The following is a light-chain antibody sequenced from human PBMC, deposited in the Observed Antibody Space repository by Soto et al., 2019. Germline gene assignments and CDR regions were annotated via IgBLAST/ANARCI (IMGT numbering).Light chain of an antibody. Sequence: EIVFTQSPPPLSLSPGESPTLSCRASLSVSSYLAWHQQKPGQARRLLIDDTSTRATGAPARFSSRRSGPEFTLTINRLPSEDSANYYRQPYSTWPLTFGGGTKVDIK. J-gene: IGKJ4*01. CDR3: QPYSTWPLT. CDR1: LSVSSY. V-gene: IGKV3-11*01. CDR2: DTS.